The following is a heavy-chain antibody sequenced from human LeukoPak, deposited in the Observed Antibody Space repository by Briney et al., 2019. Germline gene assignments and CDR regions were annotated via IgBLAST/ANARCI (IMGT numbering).Heavy chain of an antibody. CDR1: GYSFSSYW. CDR3: ARLSIVGATISYYDY. J-gene: IGHJ4*02. V-gene: IGHV5-51*03. Sequence: GESLKISCKGSGYSFSSYWIGWVRQMPGKGLEWMGIIYPGDSDTRYSPSLQGQVTISADKSINTAYLQWSSLKASDSAMYYCARLSIVGATISYYDYWGQGTLVTVPS. CDR2: IYPGDSDT. D-gene: IGHD1-26*01.